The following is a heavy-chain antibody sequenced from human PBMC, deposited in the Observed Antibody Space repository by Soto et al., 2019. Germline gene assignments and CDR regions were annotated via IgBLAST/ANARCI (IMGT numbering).Heavy chain of an antibody. V-gene: IGHV3-74*01. J-gene: IGHJ6*03. CDR1: GFTFSRYW. D-gene: IGHD3-10*01. Sequence: GGSLRLSCTASGFTFSRYWMHWVRQAPGKGLAWVSRINGDGSSTNYADSVKGRFTISRDNAKNTLYLQMNSLRAEDTAVYYCASWFGFAYYYYFMDVWGKGTTVTVSS. CDR3: ASWFGFAYYYYFMDV. CDR2: INGDGSST.